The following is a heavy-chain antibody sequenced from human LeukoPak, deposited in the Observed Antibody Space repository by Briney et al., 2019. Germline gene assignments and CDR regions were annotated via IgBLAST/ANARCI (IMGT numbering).Heavy chain of an antibody. J-gene: IGHJ4*02. CDR2: INPDTGDK. CDR1: GYTFTNYH. V-gene: IGHV1-8*03. Sequence: GASVKVSCKASGYTFTNYHISWVRQASGQGLEWMTWINPDTGDKGYARKFQDRVTITTDTSISTAYMELSSLSSEDTAVYFCARTTPMTASSHDCWGQGTLVTVSS. D-gene: IGHD2-21*02. CDR3: ARTTPMTASSHDC.